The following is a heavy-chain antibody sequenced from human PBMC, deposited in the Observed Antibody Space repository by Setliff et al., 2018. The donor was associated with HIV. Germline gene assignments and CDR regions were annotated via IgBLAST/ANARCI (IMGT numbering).Heavy chain of an antibody. Sequence: SETLSLTCTVSGDSISTDYWTWIRQPPGKGLEWIGYTYNSASTSYNPSLKSRVTISVDTSKNQFSLKLSPVTAADTAVYYCARHSPSDYWGQGTLVTVSS. CDR2: TYNSAST. CDR1: GDSISTDY. V-gene: IGHV4-59*08. J-gene: IGHJ4*02. CDR3: ARHSPSDY.